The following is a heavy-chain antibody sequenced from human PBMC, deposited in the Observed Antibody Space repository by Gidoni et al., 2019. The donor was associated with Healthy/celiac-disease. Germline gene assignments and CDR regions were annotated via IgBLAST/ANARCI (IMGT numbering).Heavy chain of an antibody. D-gene: IGHD3-16*01. J-gene: IGHJ4*02. CDR3: ARLDLLRQCFDY. CDR2: HSGST. Sequence: HSGSTYYNPSLKSRVTISVDRSKNQFSLKLSSVTAADTAMYFCARLDLLRQCFDYWGQGTLVTVSS. V-gene: IGHV4-30-2*01.